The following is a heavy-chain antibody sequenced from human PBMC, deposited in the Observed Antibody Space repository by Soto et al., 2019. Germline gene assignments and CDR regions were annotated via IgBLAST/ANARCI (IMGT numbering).Heavy chain of an antibody. CDR3: AKDAYSGYDYGFFDY. CDR1: GFTFEDYA. J-gene: IGHJ4*02. D-gene: IGHD5-12*01. CDR2: ISWNSGSI. Sequence: GGSLRLSCSASGFTFEDYAVHRVRQAPGKGLEWVSGISWNSGSIGYADSVKGRFTISRDNAKNSLYLQMNSLRAEDTALYYCAKDAYSGYDYGFFDYWGQETLVTVSS. V-gene: IGHV3-9*01.